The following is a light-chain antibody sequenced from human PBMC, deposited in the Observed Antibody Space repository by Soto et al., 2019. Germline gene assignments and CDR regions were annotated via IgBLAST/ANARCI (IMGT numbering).Light chain of an antibody. Sequence: EIVMTQSPATLSVSPGERATLSCRASQSVSSNLAWYQQKPGQAPRLLIYGASTRATGIPARFSGSGSGTEFTLTISSLQSEEFAVYYCQQYNNWPPLTFGGGNKGEIK. CDR3: QQYNNWPPLT. CDR1: QSVSSN. CDR2: GAS. J-gene: IGKJ4*01. V-gene: IGKV3D-15*01.